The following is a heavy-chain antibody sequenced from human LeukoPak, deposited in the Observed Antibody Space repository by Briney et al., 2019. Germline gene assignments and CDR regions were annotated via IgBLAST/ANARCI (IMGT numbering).Heavy chain of an antibody. Sequence: SQTLSLTCTVSGGSVSSNRYLWTWIRQPAGKGLEWIGHIYSSGLTHYNPSLKSHVTITVDTSKNQFSLKLSSVTAADTAVYYCARNSYSGSYFGYWGQGTLVTVSS. CDR2: IYSSGLT. D-gene: IGHD1-26*01. J-gene: IGHJ4*02. CDR1: GGSVSSNRYL. CDR3: ARNSYSGSYFGY. V-gene: IGHV4-61*09.